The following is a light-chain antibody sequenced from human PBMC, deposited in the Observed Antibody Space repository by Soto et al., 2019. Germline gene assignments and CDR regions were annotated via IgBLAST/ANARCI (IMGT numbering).Light chain of an antibody. CDR2: EVS. V-gene: IGLV2-23*02. J-gene: IGLJ3*02. CDR3: CSYAGSGKVV. Sequence: QSALTQPASVSGSLGQSISISCTGTSSDIGSYNLVSWYQQYPGKAPKLMILEVSERPSGVSNRFSGSKSGDTASLTIYGLQAEDEADYYCCSYAGSGKVVFGGGTQLTVL. CDR1: SSDIGSYNL.